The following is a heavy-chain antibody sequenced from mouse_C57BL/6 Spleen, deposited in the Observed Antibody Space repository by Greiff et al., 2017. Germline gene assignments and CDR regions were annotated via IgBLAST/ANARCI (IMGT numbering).Heavy chain of an antibody. CDR3: ARSDYGSRLDY. D-gene: IGHD1-1*01. CDR1: GYSFTSYY. CDR2: IYPGSGNT. Sequence: QVQLKESGPELVKPGASVKISCKASGYSFTSYYIHWVKQRPGQGLEWIGWIYPGSGNTKYNEKFKGKATLTADTSSSTAYMQLSSLTSEDSAVYYCARSDYGSRLDYWGQGTLVTVSS. J-gene: IGHJ4*01. V-gene: IGHV1-66*01.